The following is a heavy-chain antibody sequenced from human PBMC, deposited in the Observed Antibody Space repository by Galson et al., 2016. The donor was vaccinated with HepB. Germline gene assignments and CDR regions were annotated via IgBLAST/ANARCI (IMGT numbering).Heavy chain of an antibody. V-gene: IGHV3-64D*06. D-gene: IGHD3-10*01. J-gene: IGHJ4*02. CDR1: GFTFSYYA. Sequence: SLRLSCAASGFTFSYYAMHWVRQAPGKGLEYISGITSNGRNTYYADFVKGRFTISRDDSKNTLYLQMSSLTAEDTAVYYCARGAREFEYWGQGTLVTVSS. CDR2: ITSNGRNT. CDR3: ARGAREFEY.